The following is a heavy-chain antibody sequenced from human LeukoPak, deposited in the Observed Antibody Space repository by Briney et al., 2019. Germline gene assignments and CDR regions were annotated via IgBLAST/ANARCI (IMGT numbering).Heavy chain of an antibody. CDR3: ARDNYGMDV. CDR1: GFTFSTYW. V-gene: IGHV3-33*08. CDR2: IWYDGSNK. Sequence: GGSLRLSCVASGFTFSTYWMHWVRQAPGKGLEWVAVIWYDGSNKYYADSVKGRFTISRDNSKNTLYLQMNSLRAEDTAVYYCARDNYGMDVWGQGTTVTVSS. J-gene: IGHJ6*02.